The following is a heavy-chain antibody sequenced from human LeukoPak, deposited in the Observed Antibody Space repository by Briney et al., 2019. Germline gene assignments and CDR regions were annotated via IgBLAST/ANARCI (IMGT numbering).Heavy chain of an antibody. CDR3: ARGPRITIFGVVMANDAFDI. D-gene: IGHD3-3*01. CDR1: GYTFTDCF. J-gene: IGHJ3*02. V-gene: IGHV1-2*02. Sequence: ASVKVSCKASGYTFTDCFMNWVRQAPGQGLEWMGWINPKGGGTVYAQKFQGRVTMTRDTSSSTAYMELSRLRFDDTVVYYCARGPRITIFGVVMANDAFDIWGQGTMVTVSS. CDR2: INPKGGGT.